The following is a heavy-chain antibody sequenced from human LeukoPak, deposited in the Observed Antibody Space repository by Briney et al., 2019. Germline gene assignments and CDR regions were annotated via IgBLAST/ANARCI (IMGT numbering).Heavy chain of an antibody. CDR2: IIPIFGTA. D-gene: IGHD2-15*01. CDR1: GGTFSSYA. J-gene: IGHJ4*02. CDR3: ASVPSRFGYCSGGSCYSHFDY. V-gene: IGHV1-69*05. Sequence: ASVKVSCKASGGTFSSYAISWVRQAPGQGLEWMGGIIPIFGTANYAQKFQGRVTITTDESTSTAYMELSSPRSEDTAVYYCASVPSRFGYCSGGSCYSHFDYWGQGTLVTVSS.